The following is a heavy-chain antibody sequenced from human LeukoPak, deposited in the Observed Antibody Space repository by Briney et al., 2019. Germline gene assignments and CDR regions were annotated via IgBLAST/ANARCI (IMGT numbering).Heavy chain of an antibody. D-gene: IGHD4-11*01. CDR2: IYPGDSHT. CDR3: ASFPYRGDYSASA. Sequence: GESLKISCKGSGYSFTSYWIGWVRQMPGKGLEWMGIIYPGDSHTRYSPSFQGQVTISADKSISTAYLQWSSLKSSDTDMYYCASFPYRGDYSASAWGQGTLVTVSS. CDR1: GYSFTSYW. V-gene: IGHV5-51*01. J-gene: IGHJ5*02.